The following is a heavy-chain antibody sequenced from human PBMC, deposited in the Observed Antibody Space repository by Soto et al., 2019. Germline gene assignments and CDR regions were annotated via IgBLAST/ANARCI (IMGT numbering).Heavy chain of an antibody. CDR2: INHSGST. CDR1: GGSFSGYY. Sequence: SETLSLTCAVYGGSFSGYYWSWIRQPPGKGLEWIGEINHSGSTNYNPSLKSRVTISVDTSKTQFSLKLSSLTAADTVVYYCAREGPNCSGGSCYRYYYYYYMDVWGKGTTVTVSS. D-gene: IGHD2-15*01. CDR3: AREGPNCSGGSCYRYYYYYYMDV. J-gene: IGHJ6*03. V-gene: IGHV4-34*01.